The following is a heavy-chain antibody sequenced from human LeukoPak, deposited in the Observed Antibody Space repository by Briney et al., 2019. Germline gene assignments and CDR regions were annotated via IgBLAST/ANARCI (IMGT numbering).Heavy chain of an antibody. CDR2: IYTSGST. CDR1: GGSISSYY. D-gene: IGHD3-22*01. CDR3: ARDSSGSPYYYYHYMDV. V-gene: IGHV4-4*07. Sequence: PSETLSLTCTVSGGSISSYYWSWIRQPAGKGLEWIGRIYTSGSTNYNPSLKSRVTMSVDTSKNQFSLKLSSVTAADTAVYYCARDSSGSPYYYYHYMDVWGKGTTVTVSS. J-gene: IGHJ6*03.